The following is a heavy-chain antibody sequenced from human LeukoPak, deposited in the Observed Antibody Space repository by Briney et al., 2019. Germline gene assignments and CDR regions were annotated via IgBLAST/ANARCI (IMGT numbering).Heavy chain of an antibody. CDR1: GFTFSSYP. J-gene: IGHJ4*02. V-gene: IGHV3-23*01. D-gene: IGHD2-8*01. Sequence: PGGSLRLSCAGSGFTFSSYPMSWVRQAPGQGLDWVSAITDSGDYTSYADSVRGRFTISRDNSRNTLYLQMISLRPEDTAVYYCAKDTSIGKYCTNGVCSPFDYWGQGTLVTVSS. CDR2: ITDSGDYT. CDR3: AKDTSIGKYCTNGVCSPFDY.